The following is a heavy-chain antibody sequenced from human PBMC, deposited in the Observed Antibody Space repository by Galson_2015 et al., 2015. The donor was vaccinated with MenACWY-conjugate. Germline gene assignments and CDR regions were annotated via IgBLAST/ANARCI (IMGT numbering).Heavy chain of an antibody. CDR3: ARPSMVRGVTYSGYYFDL. V-gene: IGHV3-74*01. CDR1: GFTFSTYW. Sequence: SLRLSCAASGFTFSTYWMHWVRQAPGKGLVWVSRTNSDASTTTHADPVKGRFTISRDNAKNTLYLQMNSLRAEDTAVYFCARPSMVRGVTYSGYYFDLWGQGTPVTVSS. CDR2: TNSDASTT. J-gene: IGHJ4*02. D-gene: IGHD3-10*01.